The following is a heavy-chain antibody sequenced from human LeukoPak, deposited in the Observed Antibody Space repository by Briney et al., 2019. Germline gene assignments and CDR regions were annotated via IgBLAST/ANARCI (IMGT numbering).Heavy chain of an antibody. D-gene: IGHD6-13*01. CDR2: ISSSSTI. CDR3: ARAGYSSSWPDAFDI. CDR1: GFTFSSYS. J-gene: IGHJ3*02. Sequence: PGGSLRLSCAAPGFTFSSYSMNWVRQAPGKGLEWVSYISSSSTIYYADSVKGRFTISRDNAKNSLYLQMNSLRAEDTAVYYCARAGYSSSWPDAFDIWGQGTMVTVSS. V-gene: IGHV3-48*04.